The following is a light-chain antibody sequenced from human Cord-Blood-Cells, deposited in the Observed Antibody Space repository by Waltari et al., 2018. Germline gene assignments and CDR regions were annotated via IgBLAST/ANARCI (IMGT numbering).Light chain of an antibody. CDR1: SSDVGSYKL. J-gene: IGLJ3*02. Sequence: QSALTQPASVSGSPGQSITISCTGTSSDVGSYKLVSWYQQHPGKAPKLMIYEGSNRPSGVSNRFSGSKSGNTASLTISGLQAEDEADYYCCSYAGSSTPNWVFGGGTKLTVL. CDR2: EGS. CDR3: CSYAGSSTPNWV. V-gene: IGLV2-23*01.